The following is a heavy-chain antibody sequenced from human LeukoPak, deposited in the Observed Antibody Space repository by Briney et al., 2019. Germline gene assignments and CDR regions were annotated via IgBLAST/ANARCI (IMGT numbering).Heavy chain of an antibody. V-gene: IGHV3-66*01. D-gene: IGHD6-19*01. CDR3: ARGEEWSGWYMPFDY. Sequence: GGSLRLSCAASGFTVSSNYMTWVRQAPGEGLEWVSVIYSGGRKYYADSVKGRFTISRDNSKSTLYLQMNNLRAEDTAVYYCARGEEWSGWYMPFDYWGQGTLVTVSS. CDR1: GFTVSSNY. CDR2: IYSGGRK. J-gene: IGHJ4*02.